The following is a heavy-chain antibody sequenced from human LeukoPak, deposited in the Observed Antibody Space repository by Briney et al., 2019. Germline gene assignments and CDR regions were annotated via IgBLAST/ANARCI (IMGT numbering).Heavy chain of an antibody. CDR3: AKEKLSGTHQQLVPSSPDY. D-gene: IGHD6-13*01. CDR2: ISYDGSNK. J-gene: IGHJ4*02. CDR1: GFTFSSYG. Sequence: PGRSLRLSCAASGFTFSSYGMHWVRQAPGKGLEWVAVISYDGSNKYYADSVKGRFTISRDNSKNTLYLQMNSLRAEDTAVYYCAKEKLSGTHQQLVPSSPDYWGQGTLVTVSS. V-gene: IGHV3-30*18.